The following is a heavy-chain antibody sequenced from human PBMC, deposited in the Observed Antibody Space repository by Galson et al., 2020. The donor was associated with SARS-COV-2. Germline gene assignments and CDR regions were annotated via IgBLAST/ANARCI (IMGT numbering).Heavy chain of an antibody. CDR2: ISVYNGDT. J-gene: IGHJ4*02. CDR3: ARDVLAYCSSTSCRPAFDY. D-gene: IGHD2-2*01. CDR1: GYTFTNYG. V-gene: IGHV1-18*01. Sequence: ASEKVSCKASGYTFTNYGFSWVRQAPGQGLEWLGWISVYNGDTNYAQKLQGRVSMTADASTNTAYMELRSLRSDDTAVYYCARDVLAYCSSTSCRPAFDYWGQGTLVTVSS.